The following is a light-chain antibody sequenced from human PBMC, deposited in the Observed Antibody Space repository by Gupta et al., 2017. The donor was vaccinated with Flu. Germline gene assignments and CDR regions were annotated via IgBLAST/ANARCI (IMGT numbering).Light chain of an antibody. CDR2: LGS. CDR1: QSLLHSNGYNY. Sequence: VTPGEPASISCRSSQSLLHSNGYNYLNWFLQKPGQSPQLLIYLGSNRASGVPDRFSGSGSGTXFTLKIXRVEAEDVGVYYCMQALQTPLTFGXGTRLEIK. CDR3: MQALQTPLT. V-gene: IGKV2-28*01. J-gene: IGKJ5*01.